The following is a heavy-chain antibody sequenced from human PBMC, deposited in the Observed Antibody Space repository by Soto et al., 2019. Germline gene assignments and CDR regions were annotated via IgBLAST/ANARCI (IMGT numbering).Heavy chain of an antibody. CDR2: ISSSAIYI. J-gene: IGHJ4*02. CDR3: VRDGLDYYDTERLYFDK. D-gene: IGHD3-22*01. CDR1: GFNFITYS. Sequence: EVQLVESGGGPVRPGGSLRLSCGASGFNFITYSLNWVRQAPGKGLEWVASISSSAIYIDYADSVKGRFTISRDNANNSLYLQMNSLRAEDTATYYCVRDGLDYYDTERLYFDKWGQGTLVTVSS. V-gene: IGHV3-21*02.